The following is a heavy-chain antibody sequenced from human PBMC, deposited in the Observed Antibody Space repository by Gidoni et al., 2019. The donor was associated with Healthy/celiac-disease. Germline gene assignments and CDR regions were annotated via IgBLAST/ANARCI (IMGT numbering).Heavy chain of an antibody. V-gene: IGHV3-30-3*01. J-gene: IGHJ6*03. CDR1: GFTFSSYA. CDR2: ISYDGSNK. Sequence: QVQLVASGGGVVQPGRSLRLSCAASGFTFSSYAMHWVRQAPGKGLEWVAVISYDGSNKYYADSVKGRFTISRDNSKNTLYLQMNSLRAEDTTVYYCARDDYDFWSGRRYYYYYYMDVWGKGTTVTVSS. D-gene: IGHD3-3*01. CDR3: ARDDYDFWSGRRYYYYYYMDV.